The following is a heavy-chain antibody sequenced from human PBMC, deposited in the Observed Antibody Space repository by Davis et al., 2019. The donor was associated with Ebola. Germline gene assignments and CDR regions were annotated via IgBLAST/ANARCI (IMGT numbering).Heavy chain of an antibody. CDR2: ISHTGDT. CDR3: ARGQHDLLTGARYAIDG. CDR1: SGSFSGYY. V-gene: IGHV4-34*01. J-gene: IGHJ6*02. D-gene: IGHD3-9*01. Sequence: MPSETLSLTCAVYSGSFSGYYWSWIRQSPGKGLEWIGEISHTGDTNYNPSLKSRVIISVDTSKNQFSLKLNSVNAADTAMYYCARGQHDLLTGARYAIDGWGRGTTVIVSS.